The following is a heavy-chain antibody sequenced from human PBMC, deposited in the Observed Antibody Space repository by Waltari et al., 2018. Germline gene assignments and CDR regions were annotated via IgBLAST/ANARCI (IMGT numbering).Heavy chain of an antibody. D-gene: IGHD4-17*01. Sequence: QVQLQESGPGLVKPSETLSLTCTVSGYSISSGYYWGWIRQPPGKGLEWIGSIHHSGSTYYNPSLKSRVTISVDTSKNQFSLKLSSVTAADTAVYYCARATDDYYYGMDVWGQGTTVTVSS. V-gene: IGHV4-38-2*02. CDR3: ARATDDYYYGMDV. CDR2: IHHSGST. J-gene: IGHJ6*02. CDR1: GYSISSGYY.